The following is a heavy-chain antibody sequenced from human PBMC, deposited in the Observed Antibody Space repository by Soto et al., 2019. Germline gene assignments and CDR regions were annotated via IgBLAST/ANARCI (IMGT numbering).Heavy chain of an antibody. CDR1: GFTFSSYW. J-gene: IGHJ6*02. D-gene: IGHD3-16*01. Sequence: EVQLVESGGGLVQPGGSLRLSCAASGFTFSSYWMSWVRQAPGKGLEWVANIKQDGSEKYYVDSVKGRFTISRDNAKNSLYLEMDGLRAADAAVYDWAREGVGGDVWGQGTTVTVSS. V-gene: IGHV3-7*03. CDR2: IKQDGSEK. CDR3: AREGVGGDV.